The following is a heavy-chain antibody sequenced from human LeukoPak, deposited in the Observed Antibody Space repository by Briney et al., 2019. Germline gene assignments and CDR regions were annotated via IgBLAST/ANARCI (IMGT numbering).Heavy chain of an antibody. CDR2: INWNGGST. J-gene: IGHJ6*03. CDR1: GFTFDDYG. CDR3: ARSSGYGNVYYYYMDV. V-gene: IGHV3-20*04. Sequence: GGSLRLSCAASGFTFDDYGMSWVRQAPGRGLEWVSGINWNGGSTGYADSVKGRFTISRDNAKNSLYLQMNSLRAEDTALYYCARSSGYGNVYYYYMDVWGKGTTVTVSS. D-gene: IGHD3-22*01.